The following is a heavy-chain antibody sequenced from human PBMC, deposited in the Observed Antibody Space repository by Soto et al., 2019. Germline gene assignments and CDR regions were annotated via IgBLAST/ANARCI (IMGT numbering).Heavy chain of an antibody. CDR1: GFTFDDYA. CDR3: AKAYTVTPTTYGMDV. Sequence: EVQLVESGGGLVQPGRSLRLSCAASGFTFDDYAMHWVRQAPGKGLEYVSGISWNSGSIAYAVSVKGRFTISRDNAKNSLYLQMNSLRPEDTALYYCAKAYTVTPTTYGMDVWGQGTTVTVSS. J-gene: IGHJ6*02. V-gene: IGHV3-9*01. D-gene: IGHD4-17*01. CDR2: ISWNSGSI.